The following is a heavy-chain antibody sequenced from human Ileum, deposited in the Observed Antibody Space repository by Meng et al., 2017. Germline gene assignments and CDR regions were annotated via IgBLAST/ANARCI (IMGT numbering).Heavy chain of an antibody. J-gene: IGHJ4*02. CDR1: GYTFTSSG. D-gene: IGHD6-19*01. CDR2: ISPYNGNT. V-gene: IGHV1-18*01. Sequence: QVTLVQSGAEGKKPGASVKVSCKASGYTFTSSGLSWVRQAPGQGLEWMGWISPYNGNTNYAQKVQGRLTVTTDTSTSTAYMELRSLRSADTAVYYCARGDSSNRGFDYWGQGTLVTVSS. CDR3: ARGDSSNRGFDY.